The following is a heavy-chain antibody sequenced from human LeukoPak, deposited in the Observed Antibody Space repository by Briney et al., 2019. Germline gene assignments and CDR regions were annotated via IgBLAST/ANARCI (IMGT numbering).Heavy chain of an antibody. V-gene: IGHV3-11*01. CDR1: GFTFSDYR. Sequence: PGASLRLSCAASGFTFSDYRMNWIRQAPGKGLEWVSYISPGGNTIYFADSVNGRFTLSRDSARNSLSLQMNSLTAEDTAVYYCAAGRDIAVAGPGGYFDYWGRGTLVTVSS. J-gene: IGHJ4*02. CDR3: AAGRDIAVAGPGGYFDY. CDR2: ISPGGNTI. D-gene: IGHD6-19*01.